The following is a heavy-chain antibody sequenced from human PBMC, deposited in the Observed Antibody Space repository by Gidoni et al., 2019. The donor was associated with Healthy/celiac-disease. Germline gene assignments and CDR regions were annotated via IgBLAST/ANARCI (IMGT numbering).Heavy chain of an antibody. V-gene: IGHV4-34*01. CDR1: GGSFSGYY. J-gene: IGHJ4*02. D-gene: IGHD3-22*01. CDR2: SNHSGST. Sequence: QVQLQQWGAGLLKPSETLSLTCAVYGGSFSGYYWRWIRQPPGKGLEWIGESNHSGSTNYHPSLKSRVTISVDTSKNQFSLKLSSVTAADTAVYYCARFYDSSGYPSYFDYWGQGTLVTVSS. CDR3: ARFYDSSGYPSYFDY.